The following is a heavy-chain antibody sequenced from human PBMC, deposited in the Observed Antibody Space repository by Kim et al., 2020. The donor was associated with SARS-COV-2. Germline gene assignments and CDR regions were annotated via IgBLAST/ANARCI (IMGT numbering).Heavy chain of an antibody. Sequence: GESLKISCKGSGYSFTSYWISWVRQMPGKGLEWMGRIDPSDSYTNYSPSFQGHVTISADKSISTAYLQWSILKASDTAMYYCARIRMVRGVIIINACWFDTWGQGTLVTVSS. V-gene: IGHV5-10-1*01. CDR1: GYSFTSYW. CDR2: IDPSDSYT. D-gene: IGHD3-10*01. CDR3: ARIRMVRGVIIINACWFDT. J-gene: IGHJ5*02.